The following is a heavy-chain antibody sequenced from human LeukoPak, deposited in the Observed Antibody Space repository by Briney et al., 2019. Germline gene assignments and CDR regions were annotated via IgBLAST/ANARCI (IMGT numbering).Heavy chain of an antibody. Sequence: PGGSLRLSCVASGFTFSSYGMSWVRQAPGKGLEWVSYITGSSTTIYYADSVKGRFTISRDNAKNSLYLQMNSLRAEDTAVYYCARDDYYDSSGYYNYWGQGTLVTVSS. V-gene: IGHV3-48*04. CDR1: GFTFSSYG. D-gene: IGHD3-22*01. CDR2: ITGSSTTI. J-gene: IGHJ4*02. CDR3: ARDDYYDSSGYYNY.